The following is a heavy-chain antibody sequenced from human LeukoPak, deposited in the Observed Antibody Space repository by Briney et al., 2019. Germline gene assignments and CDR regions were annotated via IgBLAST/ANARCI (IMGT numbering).Heavy chain of an antibody. CDR3: AREDYDFWSGYRIKSLAY. CDR1: GFTFSSHS. Sequence: GGSLRLSCAASGFTFSSHSMSWVRQAPGKGLEWVSHIDSAGTINYADSVKGRFTISRDNAKNSLSLQMNSLRAEDTAVYYCAREDYDFWSGYRIKSLAYWGQGTLVTVSS. CDR2: IDSAGTI. V-gene: IGHV3-48*01. J-gene: IGHJ4*02. D-gene: IGHD3-3*01.